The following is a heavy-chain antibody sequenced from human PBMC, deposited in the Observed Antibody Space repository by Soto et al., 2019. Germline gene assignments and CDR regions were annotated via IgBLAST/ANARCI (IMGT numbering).Heavy chain of an antibody. D-gene: IGHD3-22*01. CDR1: GGTFSSYA. CDR2: IIPIFGTA. CDR3: ARAPLDRSVNYYYGMDV. J-gene: IGHJ6*02. Sequence: QVQLVQSGAEVKKPGSSVKVSCKASGGTFSSYAISWVRQAPGQGLEWMGGIIPIFGTANYAQKFQGRVTITSDESTSTAYMALSSLRSEDTAVYYCARAPLDRSVNYYYGMDVWGQGTTVTVSS. V-gene: IGHV1-69*05.